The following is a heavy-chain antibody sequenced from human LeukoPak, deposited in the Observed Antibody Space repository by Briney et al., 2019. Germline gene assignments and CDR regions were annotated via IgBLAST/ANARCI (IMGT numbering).Heavy chain of an antibody. Sequence: GGSLRLSCAASGFTFSSYSMNWVRQAPGKGLEWVSAISGSGGSTYYADSVKGRFTISRDNSKNTLYLQMNSLRAEDTAVYYCAKDRDIVVVPAVDYWGQGTLVTVSS. J-gene: IGHJ4*02. CDR2: ISGSGGST. V-gene: IGHV3-23*01. CDR1: GFTFSSYS. CDR3: AKDRDIVVVPAVDY. D-gene: IGHD2-2*01.